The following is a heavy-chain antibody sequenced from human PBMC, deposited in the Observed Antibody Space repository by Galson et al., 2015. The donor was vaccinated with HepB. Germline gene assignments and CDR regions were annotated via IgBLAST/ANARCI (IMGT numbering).Heavy chain of an antibody. D-gene: IGHD1-1*01. CDR2: INHSGST. V-gene: IGHV4-34*01. Sequence: LRLSCAASGFTFSSYAMSWVRQPPGKGLEWIGEINHSGSTNYNPSLKSRVTISVDTSKNQFSLKLSSVTAADTAVYYCARGWNDSNYYYYGMDVWGQGTTVTVSS. CDR3: ARGWNDSNYYYYGMDV. CDR1: GFTFSSYA. J-gene: IGHJ6*02.